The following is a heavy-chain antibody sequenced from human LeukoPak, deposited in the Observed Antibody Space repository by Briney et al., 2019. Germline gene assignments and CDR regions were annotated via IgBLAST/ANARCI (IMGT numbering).Heavy chain of an antibody. CDR1: GYTFTSYY. V-gene: IGHV1-2*02. D-gene: IGHD6-19*01. Sequence: ASVKVSCKASGYTFTSYYMHWVRQAPGQGLEWMGWINPNSGGTNYAQSFQGRVTMTRDTSISTAYMELSRLRSDDTAVYYCARDFIAVAVAFDIWGQGTMVTVSS. CDR2: INPNSGGT. CDR3: ARDFIAVAVAFDI. J-gene: IGHJ3*02.